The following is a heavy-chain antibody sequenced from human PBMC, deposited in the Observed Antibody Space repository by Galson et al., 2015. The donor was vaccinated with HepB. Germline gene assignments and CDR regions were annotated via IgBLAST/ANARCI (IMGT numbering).Heavy chain of an antibody. V-gene: IGHV1-69*13. J-gene: IGHJ6*02. CDR3: ARVHREGPAAIRPQHYYYYGMDV. CDR2: IIPFFGTT. CDR1: GGTFSNYA. D-gene: IGHD2-2*02. Sequence: SVKVSCKASGGTFSNYAISWVRQAPGQGLEWMGGIIPFFGTTNYAEKFQGRVTITADESTGTAYMELSSLRSEDTAVYYCARVHREGPAAIRPQHYYYYGMDVWGQGTTVTVSS.